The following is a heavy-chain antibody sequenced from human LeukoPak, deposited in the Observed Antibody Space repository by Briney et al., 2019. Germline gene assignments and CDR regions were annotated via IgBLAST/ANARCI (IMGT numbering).Heavy chain of an antibody. Sequence: PGGSLRPSCAASGFTFSSCAMYWVRQAPGKGLEWVSGISGSGGSTHYADSVKGRFTISRDNSKNTVYLQMNSLRAEDTAVYYCAKPLTTVTIDAFDIWGQGTMVTVSS. CDR3: AKPLTTVTIDAFDI. V-gene: IGHV3-23*01. J-gene: IGHJ3*02. CDR1: GFTFSSCA. D-gene: IGHD4-17*01. CDR2: ISGSGGST.